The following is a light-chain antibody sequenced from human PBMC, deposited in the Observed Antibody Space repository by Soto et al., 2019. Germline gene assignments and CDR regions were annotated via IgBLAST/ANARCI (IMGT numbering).Light chain of an antibody. CDR3: AAWDDSLNAVL. CDR1: SYNIGSNA. J-gene: IGLJ3*02. Sequence: QAVVTQPPSASGTPGQRVTISCSGSSYNIGSNAVNWYQQLPGTAPKLLIYSNNQRPSGVPDRFSGSKSGTSASLAVSGLQSEDEADYYCAAWDDSLNAVLFGGGTKLTVL. CDR2: SNN. V-gene: IGLV1-44*01.